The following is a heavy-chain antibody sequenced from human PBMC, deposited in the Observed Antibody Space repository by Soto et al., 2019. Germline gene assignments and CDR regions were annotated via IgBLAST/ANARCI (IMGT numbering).Heavy chain of an antibody. Sequence: ASVKVSCKASGYTFTSYAMHWVRQAPGQRLEWMGWINAGNGNTKYSQKFQGRVTITRDTSASTAYMELSSLRSEDTAVYYCAREAFRRGYYDSSGYPIDYWGQGTLVTVSS. D-gene: IGHD3-22*01. J-gene: IGHJ4*02. CDR3: AREAFRRGYYDSSGYPIDY. V-gene: IGHV1-3*01. CDR2: INAGNGNT. CDR1: GYTFTSYA.